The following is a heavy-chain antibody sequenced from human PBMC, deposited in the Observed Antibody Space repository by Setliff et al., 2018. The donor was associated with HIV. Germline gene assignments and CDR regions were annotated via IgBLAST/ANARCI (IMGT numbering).Heavy chain of an antibody. V-gene: IGHV3-7*01. CDR1: GFTFGSYW. CDR2: IKQDGSEK. J-gene: IGHJ4*02. CDR3: VRDLARVIAH. D-gene: IGHD2-21*01. Sequence: GGSLRLSCAASGFTFGSYWMSWVRQAPGKGLEWVANIKQDGSEKYYVDSVKGRFTISRGNAKNSLYLQMNSLTAEDTALYYCVRDLARVIAHWGQGTLVTVSS.